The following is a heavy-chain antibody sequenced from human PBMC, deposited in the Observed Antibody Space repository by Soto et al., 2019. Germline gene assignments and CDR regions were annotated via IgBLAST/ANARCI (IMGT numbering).Heavy chain of an antibody. V-gene: IGHV3-48*01. CDR2: ISTSSSNI. J-gene: IGHJ6*03. Sequence: EVQLVESGGGLVQPGGSLRLSCAASGFSFSYYGMNWVRQAPGKGLEWVSYISTSSSNIYYADSVKGRFTISRDNAKNSLSLQMNSLRAAVTAVYYCERETSTGNYYMDVWGKGTTVTVSS. CDR1: GFSFSYYG. CDR3: ERETSTGNYYMDV. D-gene: IGHD2-2*01.